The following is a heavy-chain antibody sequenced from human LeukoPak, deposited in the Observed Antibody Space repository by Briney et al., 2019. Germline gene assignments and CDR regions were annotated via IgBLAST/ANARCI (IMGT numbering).Heavy chain of an antibody. CDR3: AKCDKMVRGVIRAYYFDY. Sequence: LTGGSLRLSCAASGFTFSTYAASWVRQAPGKGLEWVSAITGSGGSTYYADSVKGRFTISKDNSKNTFYLQMNSLRAEDTAVYYCAKCDKMVRGVIRAYYFDYWGQGTLVTVSS. D-gene: IGHD3-10*01. CDR2: ITGSGGST. V-gene: IGHV3-23*01. J-gene: IGHJ4*02. CDR1: GFTFSTYA.